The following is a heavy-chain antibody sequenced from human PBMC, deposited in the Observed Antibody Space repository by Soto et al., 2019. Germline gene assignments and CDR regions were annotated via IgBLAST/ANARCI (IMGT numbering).Heavy chain of an antibody. CDR3: ARDPVPPGEVMVRSDYNGRDA. D-gene: IGHD3-10*01. CDR2: IYYSGST. V-gene: IGHV4-59*01. Sequence: PSETLSLTCTLAAGSISSYSWSWIRQPPGKGLEWIGYIYYSGSTTYNPSLKRRSTISLDTSKKQPTRKLSSVTAADPPVNSCARDPVPPGEVMVRSDYNGRDAGGQ. J-gene: IGHJ6*02. CDR1: AGSISSYS.